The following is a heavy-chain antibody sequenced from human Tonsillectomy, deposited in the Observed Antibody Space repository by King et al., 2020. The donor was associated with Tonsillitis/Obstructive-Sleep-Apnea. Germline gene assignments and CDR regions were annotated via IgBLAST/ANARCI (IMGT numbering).Heavy chain of an antibody. CDR1: GFTFSSYA. D-gene: IGHD3-22*01. J-gene: IGHJ4*02. CDR3: TKDHNDNTAHYYYFDY. CDR2: ISGSGGST. V-gene: IGHV3-23*04. Sequence: VQLVESGGGLVQPGGSLRVSCAASGFTFSSYAMSWVRQAPGKGLEWVSVISGSGGSTNYADSVKGRFTISRDNSKSTVYLQMNSLRVEDTAVYYCTKDHNDNTAHYYYFDYWGQGTLVTVSS.